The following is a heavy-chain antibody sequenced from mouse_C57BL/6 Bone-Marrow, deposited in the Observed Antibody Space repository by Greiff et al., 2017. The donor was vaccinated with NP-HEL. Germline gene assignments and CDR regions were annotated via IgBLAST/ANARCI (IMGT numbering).Heavy chain of an antibody. CDR2: ISDGGSYT. V-gene: IGHV5-4*01. CDR1: GFTFSSYA. CDR3: ARDRDYSNCVYFDY. Sequence: EVQRVESGGGLVKPGGSLKLSCAASGFTFSSYAMSWVRQTPEKRLEWVATISDGGSYTYYPDNVKGRFTISRDNAKNNLYLQMSHLKSEDTAMYYCARDRDYSNCVYFDYWGQGTTLTVSS. J-gene: IGHJ2*01. D-gene: IGHD2-5*01.